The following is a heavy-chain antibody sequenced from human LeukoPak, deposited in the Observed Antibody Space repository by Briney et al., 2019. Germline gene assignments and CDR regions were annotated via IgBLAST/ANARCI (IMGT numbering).Heavy chain of an antibody. J-gene: IGHJ4*02. D-gene: IGHD4-17*01. Sequence: SVKVSCKASGGTFSSYAISWVRQAPGQGLEWMGGIIPIFGTANYAQKFQSRVTITADESTSTAYMELSSLRSEDTAVYYCARAPHQNFYYGDYGGFDYWGQGTLVTVSS. CDR3: ARAPHQNFYYGDYGGFDY. CDR2: IIPIFGTA. CDR1: GGTFSSYA. V-gene: IGHV1-69*13.